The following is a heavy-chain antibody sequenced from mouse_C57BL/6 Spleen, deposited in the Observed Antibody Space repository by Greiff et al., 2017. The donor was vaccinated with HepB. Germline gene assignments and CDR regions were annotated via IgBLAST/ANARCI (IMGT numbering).Heavy chain of an antibody. CDR1: GYTFTSYW. Sequence: QVQLQQPGAELVRPGSSVKLSCKASGYTFTSYWMHWVKQRPIQGLEWIGNIDPSDSETHYNQKFKDKATLTVDKSSSTAYMQLSSLTSEDSAVYYCASLAAQATAWFAYWGQGTLVTVSA. V-gene: IGHV1-52*01. D-gene: IGHD3-2*02. CDR3: ASLAAQATAWFAY. J-gene: IGHJ3*01. CDR2: IDPSDSET.